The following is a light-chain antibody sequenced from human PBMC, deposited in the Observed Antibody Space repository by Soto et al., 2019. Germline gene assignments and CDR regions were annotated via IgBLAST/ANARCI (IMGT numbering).Light chain of an antibody. CDR2: GSS. J-gene: IGKJ5*01. V-gene: IGKV3-20*01. Sequence: EIVFTQSPGTLSLSPGERATLPCRASQSISTSYLAWYQQKPGQAPRLLIYGSSSRDTGILERFSGSGSGTEFTLTIARLEPEDFAVYYCQEYDGGTITFGLGTRLEI. CDR3: QEYDGGTIT. CDR1: QSISTSY.